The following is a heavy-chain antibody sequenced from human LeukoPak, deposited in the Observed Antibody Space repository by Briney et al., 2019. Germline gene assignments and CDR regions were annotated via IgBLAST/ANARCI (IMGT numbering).Heavy chain of an antibody. CDR1: GGSISSGDYY. J-gene: IGHJ4*02. D-gene: IGHD4-23*01. V-gene: IGHV4-30-4*01. CDR3: AREVSRWPYYFDY. CDR2: VYYSGST. Sequence: SQTLSLACTVSGGSISSGDYYWSWIRQPPGKGLEWIGYVYYSGSTYYNPSLKSRVTISVDTSKNQFSLKLSSVTAADTAVYYCAREVSRWPYYFDYWGQGTLVTVSS.